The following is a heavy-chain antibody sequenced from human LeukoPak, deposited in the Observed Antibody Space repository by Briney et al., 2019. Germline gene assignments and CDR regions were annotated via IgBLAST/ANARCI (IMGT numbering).Heavy chain of an antibody. CDR1: GYTFTGYY. CDR2: INPNSGNT. Sequence: ASVKVSCKASGYTFTGYYMHWVRQAPGQGLEWMGWINPNSGNTNYAQKLQGRVTMTTDTSTSTAYMELRSLRSDDTAVYYCARFYCTNGVCRFDYWGQGTLVTVSS. CDR3: ARFYCTNGVCRFDY. J-gene: IGHJ4*02. V-gene: IGHV1-18*04. D-gene: IGHD2-8*01.